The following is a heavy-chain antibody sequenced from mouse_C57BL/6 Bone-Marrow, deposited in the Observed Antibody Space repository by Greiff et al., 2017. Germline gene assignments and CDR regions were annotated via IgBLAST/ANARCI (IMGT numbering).Heavy chain of an antibody. Sequence: QVQLQQSGAELARPGASVKLSCKASGYTFTSYGISWVKQRTGQGLEWIGEIYPRSGNTYYNEKFKGKATLTAYKSSSTAYMELRSLTSDDAAFYFCASESVGFAYCGPGTLVSVSA. V-gene: IGHV1-81*01. J-gene: IGHJ3*01. CDR3: ASESVGFAY. CDR1: GYTFTSYG. CDR2: IYPRSGNT.